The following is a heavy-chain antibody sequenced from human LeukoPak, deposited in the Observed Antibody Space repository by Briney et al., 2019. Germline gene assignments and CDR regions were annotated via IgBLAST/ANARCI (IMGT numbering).Heavy chain of an antibody. Sequence: GGSLRLSCAASGFTFSSYAMSWVRQAPGKGLEWVSAISGSGGSTYYADSVKGRFTISRDNSKNTLHLQMNSLRAEDSAIYYCAKGTTRYSSNWYYFDYWGQGTLVTVSS. CDR1: GFTFSSYA. J-gene: IGHJ4*02. CDR3: AKGTTRYSSNWYYFDY. D-gene: IGHD6-13*01. CDR2: ISGSGGST. V-gene: IGHV3-23*01.